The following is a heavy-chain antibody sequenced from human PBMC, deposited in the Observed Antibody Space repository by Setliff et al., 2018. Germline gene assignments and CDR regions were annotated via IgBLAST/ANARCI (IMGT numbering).Heavy chain of an antibody. CDR3: ARLGVDDSSGYYYPGGYMDV. V-gene: IGHV4-59*01. CDR1: GGSISSSY. D-gene: IGHD3-22*01. J-gene: IGHJ6*03. CDR2: IYSSGST. Sequence: SETLSLTCTVSGGSISSSYWSWIRQPPGKGLEWIGYIYSSGSTNNNPSLKSRATISVDTSKNQFSLKLSSVTAADTAVYYCARLGVDDSSGYYYPGGYMDVWGKGTTVTVS.